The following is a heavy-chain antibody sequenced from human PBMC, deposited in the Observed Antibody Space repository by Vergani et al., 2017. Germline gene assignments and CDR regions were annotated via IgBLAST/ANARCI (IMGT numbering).Heavy chain of an antibody. CDR3: ARRLGIAAFWFDP. CDR2: IYHSGST. D-gene: IGHD6-13*01. V-gene: IGHV4-38-2*01. Sequence: QVRLQESGPGLVKPSETLSLTCAVSGYSISSGYYWGWIRQPPGKGLEWIGSIYHSGSTYYNPSLKSRVTISVDTSKNQFSLKLSSVTAADTAVYYCARRLGIAAFWFDPWGQGTLVTVSS. J-gene: IGHJ5*02. CDR1: GYSISSGYY.